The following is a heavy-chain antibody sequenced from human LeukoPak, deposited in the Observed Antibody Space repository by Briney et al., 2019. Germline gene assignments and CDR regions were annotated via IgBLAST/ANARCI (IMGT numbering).Heavy chain of an antibody. CDR3: ARGGYGGNFLDS. Sequence: ASLKVSCKASGYTFTRYYMHWVRQAPGQRLEWMGWINPNSGGTNYAQKFQGRVTMTRDTSISTAYMELSRLRSDDTAVYYCARGGYGGNFLDSWGQGTLVTVSS. CDR1: GYTFTRYY. CDR2: INPNSGGT. D-gene: IGHD4-23*01. V-gene: IGHV1-2*02. J-gene: IGHJ4*02.